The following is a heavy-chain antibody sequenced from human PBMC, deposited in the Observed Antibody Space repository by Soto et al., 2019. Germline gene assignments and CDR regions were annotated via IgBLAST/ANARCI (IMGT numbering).Heavy chain of an antibody. Sequence: QLRESGPGLVKPSGTLSLTCFVSGASISSTYWWSWVRQTPGKRLEWMGQNYQTGTPSSNPSLKNRVTISLDKSNNQFSLRLTSMTAADTAVYYCATLPPRIVVVMTDLPTWGQGTLVTVSS. D-gene: IGHD2-15*01. CDR1: GASISSTYW. J-gene: IGHJ5*02. CDR3: ATLPPRIVVVMTDLPT. V-gene: IGHV4-4*02. CDR2: NYQTGTP.